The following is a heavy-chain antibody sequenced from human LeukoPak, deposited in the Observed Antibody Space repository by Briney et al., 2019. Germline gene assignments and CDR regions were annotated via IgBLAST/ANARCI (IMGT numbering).Heavy chain of an antibody. J-gene: IGHJ6*03. CDR1: GFTFSSYA. D-gene: IGHD4-11*01. CDR2: ISGSGGST. V-gene: IGHV3-23*01. CDR3: AKRTVTTYYYYYMDV. Sequence: GGSLRLSCAASGFTFSSYAMSWVRQAPGKGLESVSAISGSGGSTYYADSVKGRFTISRDNSKNTLYLQMNSLRAEDTAVYYCAKRTVTTYYYYYMDVWGKGTTVTVSS.